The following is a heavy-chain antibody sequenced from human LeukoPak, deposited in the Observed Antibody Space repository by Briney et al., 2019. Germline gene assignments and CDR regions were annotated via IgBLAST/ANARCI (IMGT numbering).Heavy chain of an antibody. J-gene: IGHJ4*02. D-gene: IGHD6-13*01. CDR3: AQAPRIAAAGTPFETPYPPFDY. CDR1: GGSISSGGYY. CDR2: IYWNDDK. V-gene: IGHV2-5*01. Sequence: QTPSLTCTVSGGSISSGGYYWSWIRQPPGKALEWLALIYWNDDKRYSPSLKSRLTITKDTSKNQVVLTMTNMDPVDTATYYCAQAPRIAAAGTPFETPYPPFDYWGQGTLVTVSS.